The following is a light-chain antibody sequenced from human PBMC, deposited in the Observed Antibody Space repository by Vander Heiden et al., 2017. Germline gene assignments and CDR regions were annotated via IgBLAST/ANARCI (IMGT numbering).Light chain of an antibody. CDR2: AAS. V-gene: IGKV1-39*01. J-gene: IGKJ3*01. CDR3: QQSYSTHR. Sequence: DIQMTQSPSSLSASVGDRVTITCRASQSISSYLNWYQQKPGKAPKLLIYAASSLQSGVPSRFSGSGSGTDFTLTIRSLQPEDFATYYCQQSYSTHRFGPGTKVDIK. CDR1: QSISSY.